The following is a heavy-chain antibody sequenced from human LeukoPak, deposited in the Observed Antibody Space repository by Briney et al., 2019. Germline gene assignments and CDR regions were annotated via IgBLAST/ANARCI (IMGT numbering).Heavy chain of an antibody. J-gene: IGHJ5*02. CDR2: ISSSGSRT. Sequence: GGSLRLSSAASGFTFSSYAMNWVRQAPGTGVEWGSAISSSGSRTYYADSVKGRFTISRDNSKNTLYLQMNSLRAEDTAVYCCAKDRGQLVPKYNWFDPWGQGTLVTVSS. V-gene: IGHV3-23*01. CDR1: GFTFSSYA. CDR3: AKDRGQLVPKYNWFDP. D-gene: IGHD6-6*01.